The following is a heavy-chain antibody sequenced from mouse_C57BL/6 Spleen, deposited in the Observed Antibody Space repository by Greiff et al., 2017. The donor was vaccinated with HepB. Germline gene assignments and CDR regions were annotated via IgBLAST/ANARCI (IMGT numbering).Heavy chain of an antibody. V-gene: IGHV1-76*01. D-gene: IGHD6-1*01. CDR3: AREGAAPFDY. CDR1: GYTFTDYY. Sequence: QVQLQQSGAELVRPGASVKLSCKASGYTFTDYYINWVKQRPGQGLEWIARIYPGSGNTYYNEKFKGKATLTAEKSSSTAYMRLSSLTSEDSAVYFCAREGAAPFDYWGQGTTLTVSS. CDR2: IYPGSGNT. J-gene: IGHJ2*01.